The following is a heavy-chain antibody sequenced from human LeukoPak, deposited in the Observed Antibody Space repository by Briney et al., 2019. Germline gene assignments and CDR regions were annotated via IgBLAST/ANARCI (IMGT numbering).Heavy chain of an antibody. CDR1: GGSIRGYY. V-gene: IGHV4-59*01. Sequence: SETLSLTCNVSGGSIRGYYWSWIRQPPGKGLEWIGYIYSSGSTNYNPSLKSRVTMSVDTSKNQFSLKVSSVTAADTTVYYCARDIPYSSGWLGFGYWGQGTLVTVSS. D-gene: IGHD6-19*01. CDR2: IYSSGST. CDR3: ARDIPYSSGWLGFGY. J-gene: IGHJ4*02.